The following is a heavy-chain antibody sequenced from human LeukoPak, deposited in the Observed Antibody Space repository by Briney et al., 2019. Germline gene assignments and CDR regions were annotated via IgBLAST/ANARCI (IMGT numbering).Heavy chain of an antibody. CDR2: IYYSGST. D-gene: IGHD5-24*01. CDR3: ARQEMATDYYFDY. CDR1: GGSISSSSYY. V-gene: IGHV4-39*01. Sequence: SETLSLTCTVSGGSISSSSYYWGWIRQPPGKGLEWIGSIYYSGSTYYNPSLKSRVTISVDTSKNQFSLKLSSVTAADTAVYYCARQEMATDYYFDYWGQGTLVTVSS. J-gene: IGHJ4*02.